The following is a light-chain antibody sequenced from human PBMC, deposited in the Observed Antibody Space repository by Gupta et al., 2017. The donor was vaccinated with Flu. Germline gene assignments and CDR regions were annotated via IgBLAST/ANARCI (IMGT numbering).Light chain of an antibody. Sequence: QSALTQPRSVSGCHGQSVTLSCTGTSSDVGGYNYVSWYQQHPGKAPKLMIYDVSKRPSGVPDRFSGSKSGNTASLTISGLQAEDEADYYCCSYAGSYTPLYVFGTGTKVTVL. CDR3: CSYAGSYTPLYV. V-gene: IGLV2-11*01. J-gene: IGLJ1*01. CDR1: SSDVGGYNY. CDR2: DVS.